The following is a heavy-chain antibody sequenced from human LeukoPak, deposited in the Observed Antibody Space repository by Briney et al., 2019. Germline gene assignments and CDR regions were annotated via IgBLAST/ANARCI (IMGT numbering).Heavy chain of an antibody. CDR3: ARGGPIYSSSSAPFDY. J-gene: IGHJ4*02. CDR1: GFTFTGYY. Sequence: ASVKVSCKTSGFTFTGYYIHWVRQAPGQGLEWMGWINPTSGGTTYAQKFQGRVTMTRDTSISTVYMELTRLRSDDTAVYYCARGGPIYSSSSAPFDYWGQGTLVTVSS. CDR2: INPTSGGT. D-gene: IGHD6-6*01. V-gene: IGHV1-2*02.